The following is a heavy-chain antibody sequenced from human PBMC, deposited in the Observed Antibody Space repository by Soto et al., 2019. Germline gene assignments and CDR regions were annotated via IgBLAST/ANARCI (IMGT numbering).Heavy chain of an antibody. CDR2: ISSDGDTI. V-gene: IGHV3-9*01. CDR1: GFTFHEYA. Sequence: EVQLIESGGGWVQPGTSLRVSCAASGFTFHEYAMHWVRQAPGKGLEWVSGISSDGDTIAYADSVQGRLTVFRDNAKNALYLQMNSLIAEDTALYYCTKGGYDLIYYFGMDVWGQGTTVTVSS. J-gene: IGHJ6*02. CDR3: TKGGYDLIYYFGMDV. D-gene: IGHD5-12*01.